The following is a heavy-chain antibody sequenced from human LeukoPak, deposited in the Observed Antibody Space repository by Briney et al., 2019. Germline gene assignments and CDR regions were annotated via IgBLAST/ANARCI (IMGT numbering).Heavy chain of an antibody. Sequence: PGGSLRLSCAASGFTFSSYGMHWVRQAPGKGLEWVAVISYDGSNKYYADSVKGRFTISRDNSKNTLYLQMNSLRAEDTAVYYCAKGRPTALPEYYFDYWGQGTLVTVSS. V-gene: IGHV3-30*18. D-gene: IGHD4-17*01. J-gene: IGHJ4*02. CDR2: ISYDGSNK. CDR1: GFTFSSYG. CDR3: AKGRPTALPEYYFDY.